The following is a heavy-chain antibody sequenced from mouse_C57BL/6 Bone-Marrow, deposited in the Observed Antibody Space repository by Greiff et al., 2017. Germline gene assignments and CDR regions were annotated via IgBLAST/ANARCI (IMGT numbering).Heavy chain of an antibody. D-gene: IGHD3-2*02. CDR3: ARSAQLRLQAY. V-gene: IGHV1-82*01. CDR2: IYPGDGDT. CDR1: GYAFSSSW. J-gene: IGHJ3*01. Sequence: LQESGPELVKPGASVKISCKASGYAFSSSWMNWVKQRPGKGLEWIGRIYPGDGDTNYNGKFKGKATLTADKSSSTAYMQLSSLTSEDSAVYFCARSAQLRLQAYWGQGTLVTVSA.